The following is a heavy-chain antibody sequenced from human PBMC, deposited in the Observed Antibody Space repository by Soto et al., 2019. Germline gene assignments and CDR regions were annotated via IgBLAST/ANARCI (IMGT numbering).Heavy chain of an antibody. J-gene: IGHJ3*01. Sequence: GGSLRLSCAASGFTFRSYAMSWVRQAPGKGLEWVSSISGSGGSTYYADSVKGRFTISRDNSKNKLYLQMNSLRAEDTAVFYCAKEMRDAEQNTFHXWGQGTIVTVS. CDR1: GFTFRSYA. CDR3: AKEMRDAEQNTFHX. V-gene: IGHV3-23*01. D-gene: IGHD2-2*01. CDR2: ISGSGGST.